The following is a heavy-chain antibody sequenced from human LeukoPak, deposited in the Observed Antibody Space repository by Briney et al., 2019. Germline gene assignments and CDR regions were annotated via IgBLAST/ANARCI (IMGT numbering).Heavy chain of an antibody. CDR1: GFTFSSYW. CDR3: AREVLQIFGVVTRRSPHQLDY. Sequence: GGSLRLSCAASGFTFSSYWMSWVRQAPGKGLEWVANIKQDGSEKYYVDSVKGRFTISRYNAKNSLYLQMTSLRAKDTAVYYCAREVLQIFGVVTRRSPHQLDYWGQGTLVTVSS. J-gene: IGHJ4*02. CDR2: IKQDGSEK. V-gene: IGHV3-7*01. D-gene: IGHD3-3*01.